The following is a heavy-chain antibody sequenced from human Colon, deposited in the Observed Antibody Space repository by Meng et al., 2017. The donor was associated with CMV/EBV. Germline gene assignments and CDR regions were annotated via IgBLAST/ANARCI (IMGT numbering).Heavy chain of an antibody. D-gene: IGHD2/OR15-2a*01. J-gene: IGHJ4*02. CDR2: ISSSGSTI. CDR3: ARGFYGRQYFDY. Sequence: GGSLRLSCAASGFAFSNHWMHWVRQAPGKGLEWVSYISSSGSTIYYADSVKGRFTISRDNAKNSLYLQMNSLRAEDTAVYYCARGFYGRQYFDYWGQGTLVTVSS. CDR1: GFAFSNHW. V-gene: IGHV3-11*01.